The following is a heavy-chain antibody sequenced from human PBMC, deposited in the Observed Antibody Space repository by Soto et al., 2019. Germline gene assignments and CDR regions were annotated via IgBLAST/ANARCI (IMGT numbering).Heavy chain of an antibody. J-gene: IGHJ5*01. Sequence: GGSLRLSCAASGFNFNTNSMNWVRQAPGKGLEWVSSISSSSRYIYDADSVKGRFTVSRDNAKNSLYLQMNSLRAEDTAVYYCARSLAKLGSNYDWFDSWGPGVLVTVSS. D-gene: IGHD4-4*01. CDR2: ISSSSRYI. V-gene: IGHV3-21*01. CDR3: ARSLAKLGSNYDWFDS. CDR1: GFNFNTNS.